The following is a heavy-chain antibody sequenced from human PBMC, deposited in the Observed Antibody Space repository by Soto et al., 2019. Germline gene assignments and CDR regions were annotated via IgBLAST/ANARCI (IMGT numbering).Heavy chain of an antibody. CDR1: GGSISSGGYY. V-gene: IGHV4-31*03. D-gene: IGHD3-16*01. J-gene: IGHJ4*02. CDR3: AGDSLGLDYFDY. Sequence: SETLSLTCTVSGGSISSGGYYWSWIRQHPGKGLEWIGYIYYSGSTYYNPSLKSRVTISVDTSKNQFSLKLSSVTAADTAVYYCAGDSLGLDYFDYWGQGTLVTVSS. CDR2: IYYSGST.